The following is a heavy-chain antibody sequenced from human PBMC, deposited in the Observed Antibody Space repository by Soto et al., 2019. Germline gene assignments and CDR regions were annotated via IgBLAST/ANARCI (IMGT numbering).Heavy chain of an antibody. CDR1: GFTFSSYG. V-gene: IGHV3-33*01. J-gene: IGHJ6*02. D-gene: IGHD3-3*01. CDR3: ARGSCGWLIYPEYGMDD. Sequence: QVQLVESGGGVVQPGRSLRLSCAASGFTFSSYGMHWVRQAPGKGLEWVAVIWYDGSNKYYADSVKGRFTISRDNSKNTLYLQMNSLRAEDTAVYYCARGSCGWLIYPEYGMDDWGQGTTVTVSS. CDR2: IWYDGSNK.